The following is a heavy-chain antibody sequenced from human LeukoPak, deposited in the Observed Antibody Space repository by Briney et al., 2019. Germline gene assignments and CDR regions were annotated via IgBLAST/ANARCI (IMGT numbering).Heavy chain of an antibody. V-gene: IGHV1-69*01. J-gene: IGHJ5*02. CDR2: IILIFGTA. CDR3: ARGSTNYYDSSGAFDP. Sequence: SVKVSCKASGGTFTSYAISWVRQAPGQGLEWLGGIILIFGTANYAQTFQGRVTITADEPTSTVYMELSSLRSEDTAVYYCARGSTNYYDSSGAFDPWGQGTLVTVSS. D-gene: IGHD3-22*01. CDR1: GGTFTSYA.